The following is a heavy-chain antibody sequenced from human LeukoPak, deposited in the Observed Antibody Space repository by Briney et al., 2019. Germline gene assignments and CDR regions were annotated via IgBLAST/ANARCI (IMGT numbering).Heavy chain of an antibody. CDR1: GGSISSGDYY. J-gene: IGHJ4*02. CDR2: MYYSGST. Sequence: PSXTLSLTCTVSGGSISSGDYYWGWIRQPRGKGLEWIEYMYYSGSTYYNPSVKRRVTVSVDTSKNQFSLKLSSVTAADTAVYYCARGDSSGYYYLPHDVWGQGTLVTVSS. CDR3: ARGDSSGYYYLPHDV. D-gene: IGHD3-22*01. V-gene: IGHV4-30-4*08.